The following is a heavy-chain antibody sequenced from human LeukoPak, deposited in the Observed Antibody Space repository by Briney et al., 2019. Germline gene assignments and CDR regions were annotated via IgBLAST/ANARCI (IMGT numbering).Heavy chain of an antibody. Sequence: GGSLRLSCAASGFTFSSYSMNWVRQAPGKGLEWVSSISSSSSYIYYADSVKGRFTISRDNAKNSLYLQMNSLRAEDTAVYYCATRIAAAPSAQGLFDYWGQGTLVTVSS. J-gene: IGHJ4*02. CDR3: ATRIAAAPSAQGLFDY. V-gene: IGHV3-21*01. D-gene: IGHD6-13*01. CDR2: ISSSSSYI. CDR1: GFTFSSYS.